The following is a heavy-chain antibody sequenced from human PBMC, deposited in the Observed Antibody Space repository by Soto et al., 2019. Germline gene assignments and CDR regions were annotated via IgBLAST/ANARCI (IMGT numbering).Heavy chain of an antibody. J-gene: IGHJ4*02. D-gene: IGHD3-22*01. CDR3: ARGPYYYDSSGYTWPFGY. V-gene: IGHV1-18*01. CDR2: NSAYNGNI. CDR1: GYIFTNYG. Sequence: ASVKVSCKASGYIFTNYGISWVRQAPGQGLEWMGWNSAYNGNIKYAQKLQGRVTMTTDTSTSTAYMELMSLKSDDTAVYYCARGPYYYDSSGYTWPFGYWGQG.